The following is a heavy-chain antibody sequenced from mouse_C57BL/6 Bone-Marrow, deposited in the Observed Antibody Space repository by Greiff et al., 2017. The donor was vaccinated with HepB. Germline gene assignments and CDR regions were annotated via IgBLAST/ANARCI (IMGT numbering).Heavy chain of an antibody. CDR3: ARDGGNWNFDY. Sequence: ESGPGLVKPSQSLSLTCSVTGYSITSGYYWNWIRQFPGNKLEWMGYISYDGSNNYNPSLKNRISITRDTSKNQFFLKLNSVTTEDTATYYCARDGGNWNFDYWGQGTTLTVSS. CDR2: ISYDGSN. CDR1: GYSITSGYY. V-gene: IGHV3-6*01. D-gene: IGHD4-1*01. J-gene: IGHJ2*01.